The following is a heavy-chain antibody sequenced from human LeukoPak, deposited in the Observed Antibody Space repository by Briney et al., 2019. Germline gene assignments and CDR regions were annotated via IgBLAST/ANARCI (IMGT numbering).Heavy chain of an antibody. Sequence: PGGSLRLSCAASGFTFSSYSMNWVRQAPGKGLEWVSAISSSSSYMYYADSVKGRFTISRDNAKNSLYLQMNSLRAEDTAVYYCARERPDKTYDFWSGANTPNYFDYWGQGTLVTVSS. D-gene: IGHD3-3*01. J-gene: IGHJ4*02. V-gene: IGHV3-21*01. CDR2: ISSSSSYM. CDR1: GFTFSSYS. CDR3: ARERPDKTYDFWSGANTPNYFDY.